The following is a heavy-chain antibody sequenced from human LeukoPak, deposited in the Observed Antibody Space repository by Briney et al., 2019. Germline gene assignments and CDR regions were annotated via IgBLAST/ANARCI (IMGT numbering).Heavy chain of an antibody. CDR2: VNRDGSET. Sequence: GGSLRLSCAASGFTFSTSWMSWVRQVPGRGPEWVANVNRDGSETYYLDSVKGRFTISKDNAKNSLYLQMNSLRAEDTALYHCARNNGMDVWGQGTTVIVS. V-gene: IGHV3-7*03. CDR3: ARNNGMDV. CDR1: GFTFSTSW. J-gene: IGHJ6*02.